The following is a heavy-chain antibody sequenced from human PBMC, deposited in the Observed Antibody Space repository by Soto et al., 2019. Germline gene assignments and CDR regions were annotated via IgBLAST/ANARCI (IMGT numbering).Heavy chain of an antibody. D-gene: IGHD4-4*01. CDR2: ILHDGSAE. J-gene: IGHJ6*02. V-gene: IGHV3-30*03. Sequence: LRLSCAASGFTFTSYDMHWVRQAPGKGLEWMALILHDGSAEYYADSVKGRFTISRDNSRITLYLQMNSLRAEDTAVYYCARSRDGYSFYFYYGMDGWGQGTTVTVSS. CDR1: GFTFTSYD. CDR3: ARSRDGYSFYFYYGMDG.